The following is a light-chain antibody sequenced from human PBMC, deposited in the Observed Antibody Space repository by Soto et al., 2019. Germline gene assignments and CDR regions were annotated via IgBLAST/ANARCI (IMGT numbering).Light chain of an antibody. V-gene: IGLV2-8*01. CDR3: NSYAGSKNPYV. CDR1: SNDVGGYKY. Sequence: QSALTQPPCASGSPGQSVTISCTGTSNDVGGYKYVSWYQQHPGKAPKLIISEVSKRPSGVPDRFSGSKSGNTASLTVSGLQAEDEADYYCNSYAGSKNPYVFGTGTKVTVL. CDR2: EVS. J-gene: IGLJ1*01.